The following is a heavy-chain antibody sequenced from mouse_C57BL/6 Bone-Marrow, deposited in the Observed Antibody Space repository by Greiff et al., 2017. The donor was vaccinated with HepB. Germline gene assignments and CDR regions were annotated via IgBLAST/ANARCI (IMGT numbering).Heavy chain of an antibody. V-gene: IGHV1-69*01. CDR3: AREDYYGSGYNFDY. Sequence: QLQQPGAELVMPGASVKLSCKASGYTFTSYWMHWVKQRPGQGLEWIGEIDPSDSYTNYNQKFKGKSTLTVDKSSSTAYMQLSSLTSEDSAVYYGAREDYYGSGYNFDYWGQGTTLTVSS. CDR2: IDPSDSYT. J-gene: IGHJ2*01. CDR1: GYTFTSYW. D-gene: IGHD1-1*01.